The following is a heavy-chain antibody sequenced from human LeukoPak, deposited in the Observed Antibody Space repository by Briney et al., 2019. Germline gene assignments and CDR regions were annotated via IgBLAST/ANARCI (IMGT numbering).Heavy chain of an antibody. CDR2: ISYDGSNK. J-gene: IGHJ4*02. CDR1: GFTFSSYG. V-gene: IGHV3-30*18. CDR3: AKDPPPRVVYSYGPGPYYFDY. D-gene: IGHD5-18*01. Sequence: PGGSLRLSCAASGFTFSSYGMHWVRQAPGKGLEWVAVISYDGSNKYYADSVKGRFTISRDNSKNTLYPQMNSLRAEDTAVYYCAKDPPPRVVYSYGPGPYYFDYWGQGTLVTVSS.